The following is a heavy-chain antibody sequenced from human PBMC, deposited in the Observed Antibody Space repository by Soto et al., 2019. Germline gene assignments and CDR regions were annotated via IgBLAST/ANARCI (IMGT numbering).Heavy chain of an antibody. V-gene: IGHV1-18*04. Sequence: QVQVMQSGAEVKKPGDSVKVSCKTSGYIFSDYGINWVRQAPGQGLVWMGWISGYSGKANLEQKFQGRVTMTTDKSRRTDYMELRRLRSDDTAVYYCAKRTSGTTWGESDYWGQGTLVTVSS. D-gene: IGHD4-17*01. J-gene: IGHJ4*02. CDR1: GYIFSDYG. CDR3: AKRTSGTTWGESDY. CDR2: ISGYSGKA.